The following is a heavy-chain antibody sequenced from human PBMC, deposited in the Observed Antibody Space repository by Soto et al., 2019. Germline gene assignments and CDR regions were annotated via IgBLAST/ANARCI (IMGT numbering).Heavy chain of an antibody. CDR2: IIPIFGTA. CDR3: AKYYYDSSGYYSDYYYGMDV. J-gene: IGHJ6*02. V-gene: IGHV1-69*13. D-gene: IGHD3-22*01. Sequence: SVKVSCKASGGTFSSYAISWVRQAPGQGLEWMGGIIPIFGTANYAQKFQGRVTITADESTSTAYMELSSLRSEDTAVYYCAKYYYDSSGYYSDYYYGMDVWGQGTTVTVSS. CDR1: GGTFSSYA.